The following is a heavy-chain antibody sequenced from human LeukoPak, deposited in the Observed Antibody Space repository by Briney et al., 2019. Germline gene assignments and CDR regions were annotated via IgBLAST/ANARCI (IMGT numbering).Heavy chain of an antibody. CDR2: FYHSGST. CDR3: ARQRKQWLARGYFDY. V-gene: IGHV4-4*02. D-gene: IGHD6-19*01. CDR1: GGSISSSNW. Sequence: PSGTLSLTCAVSGGSISSSNWWSWVRQPPGKGLEWIGEFYHSGSTNYNPSLKSRVTISVDKSKNQFSLKLSSVTAADTAVYYCARQRKQWLARGYFDYWGQGTLVTVSS. J-gene: IGHJ4*02.